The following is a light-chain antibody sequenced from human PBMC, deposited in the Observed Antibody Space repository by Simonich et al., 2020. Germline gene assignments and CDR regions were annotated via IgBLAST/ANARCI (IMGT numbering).Light chain of an antibody. V-gene: IGKV4-1*01. Sequence: DIVMTQSPDSLAVSLGERATINCKSSQSFLYSSNNKNYLAWYQQKPGQPPKLLIYWDSTRESGVPARFSGSGSGTDFTLTISSLQAEDVAVYYCQQYYSTPYTFGQGTKLEIK. CDR2: WDS. CDR1: QSFLYSSNNKNY. J-gene: IGKJ2*01. CDR3: QQYYSTPYT.